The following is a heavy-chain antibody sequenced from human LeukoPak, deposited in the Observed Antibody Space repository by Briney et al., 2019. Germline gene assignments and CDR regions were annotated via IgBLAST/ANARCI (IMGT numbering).Heavy chain of an antibody. V-gene: IGHV4-38-2*02. CDR2: IYHSGST. CDR3: AKGGYNDLDAFDI. D-gene: IGHD5-24*01. J-gene: IGHJ3*02. CDR1: GYSISSGYY. Sequence: SETLSLTCTVSGYSISSGYYWGWIRPPPGKGLEWIGSIYHSGSTYYNPSLKSRVTISVDTSKNQFSLKLSSVTAADTALYYCAKGGYNDLDAFDIWGQGTMVTVSS.